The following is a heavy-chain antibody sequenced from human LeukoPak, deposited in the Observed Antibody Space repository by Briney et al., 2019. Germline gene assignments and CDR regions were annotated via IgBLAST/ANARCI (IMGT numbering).Heavy chain of an antibody. D-gene: IGHD3-22*01. CDR2: INPSGGST. V-gene: IGHV1-46*01. Sequence: ASVKVSCKASGYTFTSYGISWVRQAPGQGLEWMGIINPSGGSTSYAQKFQGRVTMTRDTSTSTVYMELSSLRSEDTAVYYCARNYYYDSSGYYDEFDYWGQGTLVTVSS. J-gene: IGHJ4*02. CDR1: GYTFTSYG. CDR3: ARNYYYDSSGYYDEFDY.